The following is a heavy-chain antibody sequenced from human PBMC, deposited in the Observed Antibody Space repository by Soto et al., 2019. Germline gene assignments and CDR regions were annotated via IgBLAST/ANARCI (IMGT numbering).Heavy chain of an antibody. V-gene: IGHV4-31*11. CDR2: LHQSGST. Sequence: TSETLSLTCAVSGGSINSGLYHWSWIRQHPGKGPEWLGYLHQSGSTYYNPSLQSRVTISVDTSKNQLSLELRSVTAADTAVYYCARGRDLSKTGYWGQGTLVTVSS. J-gene: IGHJ4*02. CDR3: ARGRDLSKTGY. CDR1: GGSINSGLYH. D-gene: IGHD4-4*01.